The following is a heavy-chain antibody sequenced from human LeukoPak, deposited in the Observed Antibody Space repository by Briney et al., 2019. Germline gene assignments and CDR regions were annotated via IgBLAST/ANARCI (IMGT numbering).Heavy chain of an antibody. D-gene: IGHD2-15*01. J-gene: IGHJ3*02. V-gene: IGHV4-59*01. CDR2: IHYSGST. CDR1: GGSISSYY. CDR3: ARDFRGGAFDI. Sequence: SETLSLTCTVSGGSISSYYWSWIRQPPGKGLEWIGYIHYSGSTNYNPSLKSRVTISVDTSKNQFSLKLSSVTAADTAVYYCARDFRGGAFDIWGQGTMVTVSS.